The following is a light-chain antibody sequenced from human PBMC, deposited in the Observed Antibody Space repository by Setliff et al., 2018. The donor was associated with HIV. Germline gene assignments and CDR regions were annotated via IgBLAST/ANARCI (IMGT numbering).Light chain of an antibody. CDR3: CSYTSANTYV. Sequence: QSALTQPASVSGSPGQSITISCSGTSSDIGSYNYVSWYQQHPGKAPKLMIYDVSQRPSRDSSRFSGSKSGDTASLTISGLQAEDEADYYCCSYTSANTYVVGTGTKGTV. V-gene: IGLV2-14*03. CDR2: DVS. J-gene: IGLJ1*01. CDR1: SSDIGSYNY.